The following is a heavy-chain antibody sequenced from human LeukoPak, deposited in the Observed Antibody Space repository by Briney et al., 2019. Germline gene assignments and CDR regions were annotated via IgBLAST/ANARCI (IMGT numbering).Heavy chain of an antibody. CDR1: GGSISSYY. Sequence: SETLSLTCTVSGGSISSYYWSRIRQPPGKGLEWIGYIYYSGSTNYNPSLKSRVTISVDTSKNQFSLKLSSVTAADTAVYYCARGNLPAANPWYYDILTGYRGPPTPYYYYGMDVWGQGTTVTVSS. V-gene: IGHV4-59*01. J-gene: IGHJ6*02. CDR3: ARGNLPAANPWYYDILTGYRGPPTPYYYYGMDV. CDR2: IYYSGST. D-gene: IGHD3-9*01.